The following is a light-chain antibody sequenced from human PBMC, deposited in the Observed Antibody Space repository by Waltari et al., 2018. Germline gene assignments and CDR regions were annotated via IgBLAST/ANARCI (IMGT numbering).Light chain of an antibody. CDR3: SSFTSSSTWV. J-gene: IGLJ3*02. CDR1: SSDVGGYNY. CDR2: DVN. V-gene: IGLV2-14*01. Sequence: QSALTQPASVSGSPGQSITISCTGTSSDVGGYNYVSWYQQHPGKAPKLMIYDVNNRPSGFSNRSAGSKSGNPASLTISGLQAEDEADYYCSSFTSSSTWVFGGGTKLTVL.